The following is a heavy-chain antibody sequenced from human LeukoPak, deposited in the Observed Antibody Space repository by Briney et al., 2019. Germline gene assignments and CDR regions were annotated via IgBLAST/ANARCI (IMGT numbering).Heavy chain of an antibody. CDR3: ARGDYYYGSRSYDS. D-gene: IGHD3-10*01. CDR2: IYYSGST. CDR1: GGSISSSSYY. V-gene: IGHV4-39*07. Sequence: PSETLSLTCAVSGGSISSSSYYWGWIRQPPGKGLEWIGSIYYSGSTYYNPSLKSRVTISVDTSKNQFSLKLSSVTAADTAVYYCARGDYYYGSRSYDSWGQGTLVTVSS. J-gene: IGHJ4*02.